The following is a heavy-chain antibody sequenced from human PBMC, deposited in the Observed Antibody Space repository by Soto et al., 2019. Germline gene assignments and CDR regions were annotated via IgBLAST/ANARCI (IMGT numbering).Heavy chain of an antibody. V-gene: IGHV4-59*01. CDR3: ARGGECSGSSRAVFDF. CDR2: IYHSGSS. Sequence: QVQLQESGPGLVKPSETLSLTCSVSGGSITYYFWSWIRQPPGKGLEWIGYIYHSGSSSYNPSLKSRVTISVDTSKSQFSLKMNSLTAADTAVYYCARGGECSGSSRAVFDFWGQGTLVTVSS. J-gene: IGHJ4*02. D-gene: IGHD2-15*01. CDR1: GGSITYYF.